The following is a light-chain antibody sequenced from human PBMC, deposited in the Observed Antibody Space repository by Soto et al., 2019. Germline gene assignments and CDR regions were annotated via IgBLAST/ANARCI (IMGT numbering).Light chain of an antibody. CDR2: DVT. CDR1: SSDVGGYTY. CDR3: SSYAGHDIVL. V-gene: IGLV2-8*01. J-gene: IGLJ2*01. Sequence: QSALTQPPSASGSPGQSVTISCSGTSSDVGGYTYVSWYQQHPGKAPKLLIHDVTERPSGVPDRFSGSRSDSTASLTVSGLQAEDEADYYCSSYAGHDIVLFGGGTKLTVL.